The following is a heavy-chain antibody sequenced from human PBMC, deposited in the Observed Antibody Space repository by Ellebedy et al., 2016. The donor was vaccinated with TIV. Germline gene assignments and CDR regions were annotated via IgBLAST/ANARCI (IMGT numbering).Heavy chain of an antibody. CDR2: INPSDGDT. J-gene: IGHJ4*02. D-gene: IGHD6-6*01. Sequence: ASVKVSXXASGYTFTSYYLHWVRQAPGQRLEWMGIINPSDGDTRYAQKFQGRVTMTRDTSTSRAYMELSSLRSDDAAVYYCARTPRIAARYPYEYWGQGTLVTVSS. V-gene: IGHV1-46*01. CDR1: GYTFTSYY. CDR3: ARTPRIAARYPYEY.